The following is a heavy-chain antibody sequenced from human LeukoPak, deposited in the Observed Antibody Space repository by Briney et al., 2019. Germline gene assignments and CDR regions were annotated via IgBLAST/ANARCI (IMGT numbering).Heavy chain of an antibody. CDR3: ARANFRIAAAGPLYLD. CDR1: GGSISSGGYY. V-gene: IGHV4-61*02. Sequence: PSQTLSLTCTVSGGSISSGGYYWSWIRQPAGKGLEWIGRIYTSGNTNYNPSLKSRATISVDTSKNQFSLELSSVTAADTAVYYCARANFRIAAAGPLYLDWGQGTLVTVSS. D-gene: IGHD6-13*01. J-gene: IGHJ4*02. CDR2: IYTSGNT.